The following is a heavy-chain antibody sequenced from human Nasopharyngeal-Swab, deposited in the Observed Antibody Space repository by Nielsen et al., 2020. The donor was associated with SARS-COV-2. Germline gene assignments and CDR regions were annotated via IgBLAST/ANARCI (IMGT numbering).Heavy chain of an antibody. V-gene: IGHV3-23*01. D-gene: IGHD3-9*01. CDR2: ISGSGGST. CDR1: GFTFSSYA. J-gene: IGHJ1*01. CDR3: ATETGRYFDLYFQH. Sequence: LTCAASGFTFSSYAMSWVRQAPGKGLEWVSAISGSGGSTYYADSVKGRFTISRDNSKNTLYLQMNSLRAEDTAVYYCATETGRYFDLYFQHWGQGTLVTVSS.